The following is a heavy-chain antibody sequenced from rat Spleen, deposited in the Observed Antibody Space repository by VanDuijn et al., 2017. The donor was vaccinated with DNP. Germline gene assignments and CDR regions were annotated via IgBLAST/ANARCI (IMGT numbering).Heavy chain of an antibody. CDR1: GFNFNDYW. Sequence: EVQLVESGGGLVQPGRSLKLSCAASGFNFNDYWMGWVRQVPSKGLEWVASITTGGGHTYYRDSVKGRFTITRDNAKNTQYLRMDSLRSEDTATYYGARHRAIAAIWDYWGQGVMVTVSS. V-gene: IGHV5S13*01. J-gene: IGHJ2*01. CDR2: ITTGGGHT. CDR3: ARHRAIAAIWDY. D-gene: IGHD1-2*01.